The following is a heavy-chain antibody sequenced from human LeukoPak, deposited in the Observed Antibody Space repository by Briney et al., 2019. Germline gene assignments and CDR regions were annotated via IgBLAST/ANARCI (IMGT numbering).Heavy chain of an antibody. CDR2: FDPEDGET. V-gene: IGHV1-24*01. Sequence: GASVKVSCKASGYTFTSYDINWVRQAPGKGLEWMGGFDPEDGETIYAQKFQGRVTMTEDTSTDTAYMELSSLRSEDTAVYYCATSITMVRGVILFDYWGQGTLVTVSS. J-gene: IGHJ4*02. D-gene: IGHD3-10*01. CDR1: GYTFTSYD. CDR3: ATSITMVRGVILFDY.